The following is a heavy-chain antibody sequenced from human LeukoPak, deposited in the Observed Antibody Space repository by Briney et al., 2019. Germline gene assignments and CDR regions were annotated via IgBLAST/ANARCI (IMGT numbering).Heavy chain of an antibody. J-gene: IGHJ4*02. CDR1: GFTFSGYA. V-gene: IGHV3-23*01. Sequence: GGSLRLSCAASGFTFSGYAMTWVRQAPGKGLEWVSGISGSGGSTYYAGSVKGRFTLSRDNSKHTLHLQMNSLKSEDTAVYYCAKDITIFGVVIKGYFDYWGQGTPGTVSS. CDR3: AKDITIFGVVIKGYFDY. CDR2: ISGSGGST. D-gene: IGHD3-3*01.